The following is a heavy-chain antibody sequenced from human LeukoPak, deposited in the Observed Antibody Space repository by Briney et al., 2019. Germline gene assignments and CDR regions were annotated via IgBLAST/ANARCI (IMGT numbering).Heavy chain of an antibody. D-gene: IGHD2-21*01. CDR2: IYYSGST. V-gene: IGHV4-30-4*08. J-gene: IGHJ4*02. Sequence: SETLSLTCTVSGGSISSGDYYWSWIRQPPGKGLEWIGYIYYSGSTYCNPSLKSRVTISVGTSKNQFSLKLSSVTAADTAVYYCARVVDFPTTFDYWGQGTLVTVSS. CDR1: GGSISSGDYY. CDR3: ARVVDFPTTFDY.